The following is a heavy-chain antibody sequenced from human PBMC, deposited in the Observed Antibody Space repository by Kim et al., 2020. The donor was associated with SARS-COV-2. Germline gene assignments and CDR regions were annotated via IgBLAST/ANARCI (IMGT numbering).Heavy chain of an antibody. Sequence: GGSLRLSCAASGFTFSSYAMHWVRQAPGKGLEWVAVISYDGSNKYYADSVKGRFTISRDNSKNTLYLQMNSLRAEDTAVYYCARDLIVGANSDYWGQGTLVTVSS. V-gene: IGHV3-30-3*01. CDR1: GFTFSSYA. J-gene: IGHJ4*02. D-gene: IGHD1-26*01. CDR3: ARDLIVGANSDY. CDR2: ISYDGSNK.